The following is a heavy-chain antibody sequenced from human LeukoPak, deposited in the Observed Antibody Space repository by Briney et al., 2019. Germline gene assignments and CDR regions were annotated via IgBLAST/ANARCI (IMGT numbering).Heavy chain of an antibody. CDR2: ISYDGVNT. J-gene: IGHJ4*02. D-gene: IGHD6-19*01. Sequence: GGTLRLSCTASGFTFRSSARHWVRQAPGKGLEWVAVISYDGVNTYFAESVKGRFTISRDNSRNTVCLQMSSLRHEDTAVYFCARDLGLAVASSWGGLDYWGQGTLVTVSS. V-gene: IGHV3-30*04. CDR3: ARDLGLAVASSWGGLDY. CDR1: GFTFRSSA.